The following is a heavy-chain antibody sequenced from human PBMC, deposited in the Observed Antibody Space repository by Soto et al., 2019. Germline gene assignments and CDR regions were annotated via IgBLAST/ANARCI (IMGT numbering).Heavy chain of an antibody. Sequence: GGSLRLSCAASGFTFSSYSMNWVRQAPGKGLEWVSYISSSSSTIYYADSVKGRFTISRDNAKNSLYLQMNSLRDEDTAVYYCARDAVAGIPPNWFDPWGQGTLVTVSS. CDR1: GFTFSSYS. J-gene: IGHJ5*02. CDR3: ARDAVAGIPPNWFDP. V-gene: IGHV3-48*02. D-gene: IGHD6-19*01. CDR2: ISSSSSTI.